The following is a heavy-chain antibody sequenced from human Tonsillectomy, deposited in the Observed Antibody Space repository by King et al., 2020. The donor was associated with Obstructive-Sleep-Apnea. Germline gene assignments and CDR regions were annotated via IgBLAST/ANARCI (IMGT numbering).Heavy chain of an antibody. J-gene: IGHJ6*02. D-gene: IGHD3-10*01. Sequence: VQLVESGGGVVQPGRSLRLSCAASGFTFSSYGRHWVRQAPGKGLEWVAVISYDGSNKYYADSVKGRFTISRDNSKNTLYLQMNSLRAEDTAVYYCAKPLWFGWGYYYNGMDVWGQGTTVTVSS. CDR2: ISYDGSNK. CDR3: AKPLWFGWGYYYNGMDV. V-gene: IGHV3-30*18. CDR1: GFTFSSYG.